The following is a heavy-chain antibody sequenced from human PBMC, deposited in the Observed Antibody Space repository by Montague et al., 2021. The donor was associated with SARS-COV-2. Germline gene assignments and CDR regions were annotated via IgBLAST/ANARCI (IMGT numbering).Heavy chain of an antibody. CDR2: INHSGST. V-gene: IGHV4-34*01. D-gene: IGHD3-22*01. J-gene: IGHJ5*02. CDR3: ARGPRITMIVVVITDIWFDP. Sequence: SETLSLTCAVYGGSVSDYYWSWIRQPPGKGLEWIGEINHSGSTNYNPSLKRRVTTSVDTSKNQFSLKLTSVTAADTAVYYCARGPRITMIVVVITDIWFDPWGQGTLVTVSS. CDR1: GGSVSDYY.